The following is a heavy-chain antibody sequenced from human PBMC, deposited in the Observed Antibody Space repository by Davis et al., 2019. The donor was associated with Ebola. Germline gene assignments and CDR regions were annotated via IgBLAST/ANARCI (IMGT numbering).Heavy chain of an antibody. D-gene: IGHD4-17*01. J-gene: IGHJ4*02. CDR3: ARMSYGELVGDY. Sequence: GESLKISCAASGFTFSSYAMSWVRQAPGKGLEWVSAISGSGGSTYYADSVKGRFTISRDNSKNTLYLQMNSLRAEDTAVYYCARMSYGELVGDYWGQGTLVTVSS. CDR2: ISGSGGST. CDR1: GFTFSSYA. V-gene: IGHV3-23*01.